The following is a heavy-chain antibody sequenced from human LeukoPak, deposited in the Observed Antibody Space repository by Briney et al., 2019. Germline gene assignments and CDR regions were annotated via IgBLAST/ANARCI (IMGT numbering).Heavy chain of an antibody. CDR1: GFTFSGYW. CDR2: IFYDGSRT. Sequence: GGSLRLSCAASGFTFSGYWMSWVRQAPGKGLEWVAVIFYDGSRTHYADSVQGRFSISRDNSKDTVYLHINNPRTEDTALYYCVGEPRGSDCQFDYWGQGTLVAVSS. V-gene: IGHV3-30*03. CDR3: VGEPRGSDCQFDY. J-gene: IGHJ4*02. D-gene: IGHD2-21*02.